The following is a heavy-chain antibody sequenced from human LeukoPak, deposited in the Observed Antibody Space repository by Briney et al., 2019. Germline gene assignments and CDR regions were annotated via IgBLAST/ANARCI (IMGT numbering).Heavy chain of an antibody. CDR1: GFTFSSYW. CDR2: IDSDVINT. CDR3: AKVGY. J-gene: IGHJ4*02. Sequence: GGSLRLSCAASGFTFSSYWMHWVRQAPGKGLVWVSRIDSDVINTSYADSVKGRFTISRDNSKNTLYLQMNSLRAEDTAVYYCAKVGYWGQGTLVTVSS. V-gene: IGHV3-74*01.